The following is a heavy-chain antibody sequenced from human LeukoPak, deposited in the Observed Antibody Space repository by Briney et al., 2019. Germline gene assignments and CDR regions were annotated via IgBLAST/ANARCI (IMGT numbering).Heavy chain of an antibody. J-gene: IGHJ6*04. V-gene: IGHV3-30*18. CDR2: ISYDGSNK. CDR1: GFTFSSYG. Sequence: GGSLRLSCAASGFTFSSYGMHWVRQAPGKGLEWVAVISYDGSNKYYADSVKGRFTISRDNSKNTLYLQMNSLRAEDTAVYYCAKDAYGPGRSRNYYYGMDVWGKGTTVTVSS. D-gene: IGHD3-10*01. CDR3: AKDAYGPGRSRNYYYGMDV.